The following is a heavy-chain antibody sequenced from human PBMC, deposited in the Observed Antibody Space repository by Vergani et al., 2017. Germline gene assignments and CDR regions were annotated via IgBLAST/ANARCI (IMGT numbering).Heavy chain of an antibody. V-gene: IGHV3-33*01. CDR2: IWYDGSNK. J-gene: IGHJ4*02. D-gene: IGHD3-3*01. CDR3: ARESRLWSGYYWFDY. Sequence: QVQLVESGGGVVQPGRSLRLSCAASGFTFSSYGMHWVRQAPGKGLEWVAVIWYDGSNKYYADSVKGRFTISRDNSKNTLYLQMNSLRAEDTAVYYCARESRLWSGYYWFDYWGQGTLVTVSS. CDR1: GFTFSSYG.